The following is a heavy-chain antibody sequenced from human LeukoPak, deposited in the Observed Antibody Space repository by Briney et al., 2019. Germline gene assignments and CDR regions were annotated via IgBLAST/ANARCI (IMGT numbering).Heavy chain of an antibody. CDR2: IYHSGST. D-gene: IGHD3-16*01. Sequence: SETLSLTCAVSGGSISSSNWWSWVRQPPGKGLEWIGEIYHSGSTNYNPSLKSRVTISVDTSKNQFSLKLSSVTAADTAVYYCAREILSQVGRGSRRFDYWGQGTLVTVSS. CDR3: AREILSQVGRGSRRFDY. V-gene: IGHV4-4*02. J-gene: IGHJ4*02. CDR1: GGSISSSNW.